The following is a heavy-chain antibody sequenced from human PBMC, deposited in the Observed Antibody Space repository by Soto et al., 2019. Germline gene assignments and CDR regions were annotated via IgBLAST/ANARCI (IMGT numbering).Heavy chain of an antibody. Sequence: GSGPTLVNPTQTLTLTCTLSGFSLSTSGVGVGWIRQPPGKALEWLALIYWNDDKRYSPSLKSRLTITKDTSKNQVVLTMTNMDPVDTATYYCAHHNDYGDYEVYWGQGTLVTVSS. V-gene: IGHV2-5*01. J-gene: IGHJ4*02. CDR1: GFSLSTSGVG. CDR2: IYWNDDK. D-gene: IGHD4-17*01. CDR3: AHHNDYGDYEVY.